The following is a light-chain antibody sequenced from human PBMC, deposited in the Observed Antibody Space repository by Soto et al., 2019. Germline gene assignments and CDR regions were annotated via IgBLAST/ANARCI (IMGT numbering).Light chain of an antibody. CDR3: QQYNSYSP. CDR1: QSISSW. CDR2: KAS. Sequence: DIQMTQSPSTLSASVGDRVTITCRASQSISSWLAWYQQKPGKAPKLLIYKASSLESGVPSRFSGSGSGTELTLTISSLQPDDFATYYCQQYNSYSPFGGGTKVEIK. J-gene: IGKJ4*01. V-gene: IGKV1-5*03.